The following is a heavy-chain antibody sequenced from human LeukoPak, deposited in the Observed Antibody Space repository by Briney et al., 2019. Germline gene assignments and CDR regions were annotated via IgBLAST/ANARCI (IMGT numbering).Heavy chain of an antibody. CDR2: INHSGST. CDR3: ARRFGTAADFDY. Sequence: GSLRLSCAASGFTFSSYWMSWIRQPPGKGLEWIGEINHSGSTNYNPSLKSRVTISVDTSKNQFSLKLSSVTAADTAVYYCARRFGTAADFDYWGQGTLVTVSS. D-gene: IGHD2-2*01. CDR1: GFTFSSYW. V-gene: IGHV4-34*01. J-gene: IGHJ4*02.